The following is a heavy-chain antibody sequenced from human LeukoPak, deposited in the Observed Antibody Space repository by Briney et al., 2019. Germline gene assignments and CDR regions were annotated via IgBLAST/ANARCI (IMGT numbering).Heavy chain of an antibody. CDR3: TTVTMVRDYDY. CDR1: GFPFSDDW. CDR2: IKKKGDGGTT. Sequence: PGGSLRLSCAASGFPFSDDWMSWVRQAPGKGLEWVGRIKKKGDGGTTDYAAPVKGRFTISRDESKNMLYLEMSNLKIEDTAVYYCTTVTMVRDYDYWGQGTLVTVSA. V-gene: IGHV3-15*01. D-gene: IGHD3-10*01. J-gene: IGHJ4*02.